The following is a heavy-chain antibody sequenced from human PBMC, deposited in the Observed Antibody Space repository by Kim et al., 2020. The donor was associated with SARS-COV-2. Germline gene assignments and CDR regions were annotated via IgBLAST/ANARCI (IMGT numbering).Heavy chain of an antibody. CDR1: GFTFSSYG. Sequence: GGSLRLSCAASGFTFSSYGMHWVRQAPGKGLEWVAVISYDGSNKYYADSVKGRFTISRDNSKNTLYLQMNSLRTEDTAVYYCARDPWFGDGYGMDVWGQG. D-gene: IGHD3-10*01. V-gene: IGHV3-33*05. CDR3: ARDPWFGDGYGMDV. J-gene: IGHJ6*02. CDR2: ISYDGSNK.